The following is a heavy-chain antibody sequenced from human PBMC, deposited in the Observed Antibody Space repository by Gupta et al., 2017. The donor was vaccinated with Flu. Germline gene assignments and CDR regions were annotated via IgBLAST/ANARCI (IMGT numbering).Heavy chain of an antibody. Sequence: QVQLVQSGAEVKKPGASVKVSCKASGYTFTSYDINWVRQATGQGLEWMGWMNPNRGNTGYAQKFQGRVTMTRNTSISTAYMELSSLRSEDTAVYYCAREPYQLLKSKYYYYYYGMDVWGQGTTVTVSS. CDR2: MNPNRGNT. V-gene: IGHV1-8*01. CDR3: AREPYQLLKSKYYYYYYGMDV. D-gene: IGHD2-2*01. CDR1: GYTFTSYD. J-gene: IGHJ6*02.